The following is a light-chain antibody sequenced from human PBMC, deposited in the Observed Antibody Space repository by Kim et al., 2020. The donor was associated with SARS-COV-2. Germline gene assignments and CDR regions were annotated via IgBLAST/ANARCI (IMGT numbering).Light chain of an antibody. Sequence: LSPGERAPLSCRASETVNVNYLAWYQQKPGQAPRLLIYDASNRATGIPDRFSGSGSRTDFTLTISRLEPEDFAVYYCHQYGSSEYTFGQGTKLEI. CDR3: HQYGSSEYT. J-gene: IGKJ2*01. CDR2: DAS. CDR1: ETVNVNY. V-gene: IGKV3-20*01.